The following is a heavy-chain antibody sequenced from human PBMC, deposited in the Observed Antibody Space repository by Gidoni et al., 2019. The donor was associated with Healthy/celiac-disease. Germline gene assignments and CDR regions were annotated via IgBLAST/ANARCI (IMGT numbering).Heavy chain of an antibody. D-gene: IGHD4-4*01. J-gene: IGHJ3*02. CDR1: GFTFSSYA. CDR2: ISRNGGST. Sequence: EVQLVESGGGLVQPGGSRRRTCSASGFTFSSYAMHWVRQAPGKGLEYVSVISRNGGSTYYADSVKGRVTISRDNSKNTLYLPMSSLKLEDTAVYYCVITFTVPYAFDIWGQGTMVTVSS. CDR3: VITFTVPYAFDI. V-gene: IGHV3-64D*06.